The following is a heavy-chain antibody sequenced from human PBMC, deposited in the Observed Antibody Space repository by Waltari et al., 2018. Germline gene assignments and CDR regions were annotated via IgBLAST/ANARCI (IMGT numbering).Heavy chain of an antibody. CDR3: ARDSYDGSGNDAFDI. D-gene: IGHD3-22*01. J-gene: IGHJ3*02. Sequence: QVQLQQSGPGLVKPSQTLSLTCAISGASIPSNTAACNWTRQSPSRGLERLGGTYYRSTWYTDYAVSVKSRLTINPDTSKNQFSLQLTAVTPEDTAVYYCARDSYDGSGNDAFDIWGQGTMVTVSS. V-gene: IGHV6-1*01. CDR2: TYYRSTWYT. CDR1: GASIPSNTAA.